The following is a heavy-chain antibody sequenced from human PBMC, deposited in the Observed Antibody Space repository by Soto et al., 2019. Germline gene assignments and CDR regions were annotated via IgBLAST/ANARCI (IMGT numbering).Heavy chain of an antibody. V-gene: IGHV3-74*01. CDR1: GFTFSYYW. J-gene: IGHJ4*02. CDR2: IHSDGSST. Sequence: GGSLRLSCAASGFTFSYYWMHWVRQAPGQGLVWVSRIHSDGSSTTYADSVKGRFTISRDNAKNTLYLQMNSLRAEDTAVYYCARVDCSGGSCYHLDQWGQGTPVTVSS. CDR3: ARVDCSGGSCYHLDQ. D-gene: IGHD2-15*01.